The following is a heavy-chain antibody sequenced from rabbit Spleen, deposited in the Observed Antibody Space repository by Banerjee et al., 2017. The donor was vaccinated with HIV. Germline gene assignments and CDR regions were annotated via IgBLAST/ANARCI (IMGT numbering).Heavy chain of an antibody. J-gene: IGHJ6*01. CDR3: ARDTSSSFSSYGMDL. V-gene: IGHV1S40*01. Sequence: QSLEESGGDLVKPGASLTLTCKASGFDFNNNYYMCWVRQAPGQGLEWIACILTGSGFTYYASWAKGRFTISKTSSTTVTLQMTSLTAADTATYFCARDTSSSFSSYGMDLWGQGTLVTVS. CDR2: ILTGSGFT. D-gene: IGHD1-1*01. CDR1: GFDFNNNYY.